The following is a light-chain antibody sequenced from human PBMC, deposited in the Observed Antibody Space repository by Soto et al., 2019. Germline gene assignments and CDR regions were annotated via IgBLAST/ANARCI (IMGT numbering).Light chain of an antibody. CDR1: SSDVGSYNL. CDR3: FSYAGSSTYV. V-gene: IGLV2-23*01. J-gene: IGLJ1*01. Sequence: QSALTQPASVSGSPGQSITISCTGTSSDVGSYNLVSWYQQHPGKAPKLMIYEGSKRPSGVSNRFSVSKSVNTASLTISGLQAEDEADYYCFSYAGSSTYVFGTGTKLTVL. CDR2: EGS.